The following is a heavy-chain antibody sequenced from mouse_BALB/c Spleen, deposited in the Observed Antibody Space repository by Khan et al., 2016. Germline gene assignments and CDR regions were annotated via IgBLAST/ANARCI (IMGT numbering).Heavy chain of an antibody. J-gene: IGHJ4*01. CDR3: VSDGPNYAMDY. CDR1: GYSITSDYA. Sequence: EVKLEESGPGLMKPSQSLSLTCTVTGYSITSDYAWNWIRQFPGNKLEWMGYIIYSGSTTYTPSLKSRISITRDTSKNQFFLQLNSVTIEDTATYYCVSDGPNYAMDYWGQGTSVTVSS. V-gene: IGHV3-2*02. D-gene: IGHD2-3*01. CDR2: IIYSGST.